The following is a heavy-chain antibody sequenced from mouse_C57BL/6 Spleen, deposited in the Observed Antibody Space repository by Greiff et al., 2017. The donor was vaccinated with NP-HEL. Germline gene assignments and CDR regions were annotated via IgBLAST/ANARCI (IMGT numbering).Heavy chain of an antibody. Sequence: VQLQQSGAELVRPGTSVKVSCKASGYAFTNYLIEWVKQRPGQGLEWIGVINPGSGGTNYNEKFKGKATLTADKSSSTAYMQLSSLTSEDSAVYFCAYGNYYYYAMDYWGQGTSVTVSS. J-gene: IGHJ4*01. CDR2: INPGSGGT. CDR3: AYGNYYYYAMDY. D-gene: IGHD2-10*02. CDR1: GYAFTNYL. V-gene: IGHV1-54*01.